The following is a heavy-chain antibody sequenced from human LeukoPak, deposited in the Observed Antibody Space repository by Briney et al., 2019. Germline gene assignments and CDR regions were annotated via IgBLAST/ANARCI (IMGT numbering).Heavy chain of an antibody. D-gene: IGHD2-2*01. V-gene: IGHV3-48*04. J-gene: IGHJ6*03. CDR3: ARGVVPAGMDYYYYYMDV. CDR2: ISSSSSTI. CDR1: GFTFSSYS. Sequence: GGSLRLSCAASGFTFSSYSMNWVRQAPGKGLEWVSYISSSSSTIYYADSVKGRFTISRDNAKNSLYLQMNSLRAEDTALYYCARGVVPAGMDYYYYYMDVWGKGTTVTVSS.